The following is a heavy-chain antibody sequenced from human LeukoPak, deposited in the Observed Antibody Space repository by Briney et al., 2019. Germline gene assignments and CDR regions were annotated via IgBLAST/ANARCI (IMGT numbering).Heavy chain of an antibody. V-gene: IGHV3-74*01. Sequence: GGSLRLSCAASGFTLSSYWMHWVRQAPGKGLVWVSRLNSDGSSTNYADSVKGRFTISRDNARNTLYLQMNSLRDEDTAVFYCARSRYDYIWGIDYWGQGTLVTISS. CDR3: ARSRYDYIWGIDY. CDR2: LNSDGSST. D-gene: IGHD3-16*01. J-gene: IGHJ4*02. CDR1: GFTLSSYW.